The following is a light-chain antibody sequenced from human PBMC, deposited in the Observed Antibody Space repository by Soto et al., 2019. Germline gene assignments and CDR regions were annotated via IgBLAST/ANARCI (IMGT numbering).Light chain of an antibody. CDR1: SSDVGGYNY. V-gene: IGLV2-11*01. Sequence: QSALTQPRSVSGSPGQSVTISCTGTSSDVGGYNYVSWYQQHPGKAPKLMIYDVSKRPSGVPDRFSGSKSGNTASLTISGLHAEDEADYYCSSYAGSYTFVVFGGGTKLTVL. CDR2: DVS. CDR3: SSYAGSYTFVV. J-gene: IGLJ2*01.